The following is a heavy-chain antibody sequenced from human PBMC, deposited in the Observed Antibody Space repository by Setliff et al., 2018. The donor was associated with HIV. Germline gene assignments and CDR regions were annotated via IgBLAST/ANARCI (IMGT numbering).Heavy chain of an antibody. V-gene: IGHV5-51*01. CDR1: GYSFTSYW. Sequence: GESLKISCKGSGYSFTSYWIGWVRQMLGKGLEWMGIVWPDDSDTRYSPSFQGQVTISADKTTNTAYLQWSSLKASDTAMYFCARLLDNSGGWPFDYWGQGTLVTVSS. J-gene: IGHJ4*02. CDR2: VWPDDSDT. CDR3: ARLLDNSGGWPFDY. D-gene: IGHD6-19*01.